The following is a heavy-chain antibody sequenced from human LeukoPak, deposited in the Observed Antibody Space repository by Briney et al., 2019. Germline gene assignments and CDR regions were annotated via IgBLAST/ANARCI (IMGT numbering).Heavy chain of an antibody. V-gene: IGHV3-9*01. CDR1: RFTFGDYA. CDR2: ISWNSGSI. J-gene: IGHJ4*02. CDR3: ARAGILDS. D-gene: IGHD6-19*01. Sequence: PGGSLRLSCSASRFTFGDYAMHWVRRAPGKGLEWVSGISWNSGSIGYADSVKGRFTISRDNAKNSLYLQMNSLRAEDTALYYCARAGILDSWGQGTLVTVSS.